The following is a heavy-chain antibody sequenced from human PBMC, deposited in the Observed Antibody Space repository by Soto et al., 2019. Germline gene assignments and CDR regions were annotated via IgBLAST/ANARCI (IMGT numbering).Heavy chain of an antibody. V-gene: IGHV4-30-2*01. D-gene: IGHD2-2*01. J-gene: IGHJ4*02. CDR1: GGSISSGGYS. Sequence: PSETLSLTCAVSGGSISSGGYSWSWIRQPPGKGLEWIGYMYHSGSTYYNPSLKSRVTISIDRSKNQFSLKLSSVTAADTAVYYCARHVVPAANYFAYWGQGTLVTVSS. CDR3: ARHVVPAANYFAY. CDR2: MYHSGST.